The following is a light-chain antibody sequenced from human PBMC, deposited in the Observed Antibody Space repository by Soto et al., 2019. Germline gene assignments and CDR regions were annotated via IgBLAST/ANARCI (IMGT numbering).Light chain of an antibody. CDR3: QSYDSSLSAAGV. CDR2: GNS. Sequence: QSVLTQPPSVSGAPGQRVTISCTGSSFNIGAGYDVHWYQHLPGTAPKLLIYGNSNRPSGVPDRFSGSKSGTSASLAITGLQAEDEADYYCQSYDSSLSAAGVFGGGTKLTVL. J-gene: IGLJ2*01. CDR1: SFNIGAGYD. V-gene: IGLV1-40*01.